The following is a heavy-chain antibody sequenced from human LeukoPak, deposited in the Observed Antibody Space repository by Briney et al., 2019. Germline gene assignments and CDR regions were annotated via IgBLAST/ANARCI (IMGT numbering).Heavy chain of an antibody. CDR3: ARDASMINFDY. J-gene: IGHJ4*02. D-gene: IGHD3-16*01. CDR2: ITTSTGKP. V-gene: IGHV7-4-1*02. CDR1: GYTFTVYS. Sequence: ASVKVSCKASGYTFTVYSINWLRQAPGQGLEWMGWITTSTGKPTYAQGFTGRFVFSLDTSVSTTYLHINGLKAADTAVYYCARDASMINFDYWGQGSLVTVSS.